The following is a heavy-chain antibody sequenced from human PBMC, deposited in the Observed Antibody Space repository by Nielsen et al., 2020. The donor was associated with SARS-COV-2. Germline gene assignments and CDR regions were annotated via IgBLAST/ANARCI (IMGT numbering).Heavy chain of an antibody. CDR3: ARERSSGSYGYDDY. CDR2: ISAYNGNT. Sequence: ASVKVSCKASGYTFTSYGISWVRQAPGQGLEWMAWISAYNGNTNYVQKVQGRVTVTTDTSTSTAYMELRSLRSDDTAVYYCARERSSGSYGYDDYWGQGTLVTVSS. J-gene: IGHJ4*02. D-gene: IGHD6-25*01. V-gene: IGHV1-18*01. CDR1: GYTFTSYG.